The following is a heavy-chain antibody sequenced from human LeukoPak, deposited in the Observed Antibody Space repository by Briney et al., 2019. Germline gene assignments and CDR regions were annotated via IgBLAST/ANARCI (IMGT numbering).Heavy chain of an antibody. CDR3: ARGTDTKPFWSGYWVDV. Sequence: GGSLRLSCAASGFTFSDYYMSWICQAPGKGLEWVSYISSSGSTIYYADSVKGRFTISRDNAKNSLYLQMNSLRAEDTAVYYCARGTDTKPFWSGYWVDVWGQGTTVTVSS. CDR1: GFTFSDYY. J-gene: IGHJ6*02. CDR2: ISSSGSTI. V-gene: IGHV3-11*04. D-gene: IGHD3-3*01.